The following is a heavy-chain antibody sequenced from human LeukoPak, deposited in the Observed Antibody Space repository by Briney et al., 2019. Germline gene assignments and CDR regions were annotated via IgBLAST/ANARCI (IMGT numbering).Heavy chain of an antibody. CDR3: ARVMLGYSSSWYWFDP. V-gene: IGHV4-59*01. D-gene: IGHD6-13*01. Sequence: SETLSLTCTVSGGSISSYYWSWIRQPPGKGLEWIGYIYYSGSTNYNPSLKSRVTISVDTSKNQFSLKLSSVTAADTAVYYCARVMLGYSSSWYWFDPWGQGTLVTVSS. CDR1: GGSISSYY. CDR2: IYYSGST. J-gene: IGHJ5*02.